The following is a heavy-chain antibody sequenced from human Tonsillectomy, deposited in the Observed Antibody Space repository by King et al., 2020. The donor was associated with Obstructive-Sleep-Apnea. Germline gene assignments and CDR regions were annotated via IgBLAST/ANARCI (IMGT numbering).Heavy chain of an antibody. CDR2: ISAYNGNT. V-gene: IGHV1-18*01. J-gene: IGHJ4*02. CDR1: GYTFTSYG. Sequence: QLVQSGAEVKKPGASVKVSCKASGYTFTSYGISWVRQAPGQGREWMGWISAYNGNTNYAQKLQGRVTMTTDTSTSTAYMELRSLGSDDTAVYYCARDRSIAVAGTPDYWGQGTLVTVSS. CDR3: ARDRSIAVAGTPDY. D-gene: IGHD6-19*01.